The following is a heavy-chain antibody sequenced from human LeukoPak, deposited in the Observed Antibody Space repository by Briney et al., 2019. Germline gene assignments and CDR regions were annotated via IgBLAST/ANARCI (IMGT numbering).Heavy chain of an antibody. CDR2: ISYDGSNK. J-gene: IGHJ6*03. CDR1: GFTFSSYA. CDR3: ARDGSDWELYYMDV. V-gene: IGHV3-30-3*01. Sequence: PGGSLRLSCAASGFTFSSYAMHWVRQAPGKGLEWVAVISYDGSNKYYADSVKGRFTISRDNSKNTLYLQMNSLRAEDTAVYYCARDGSDWELYYMDVWGKGTTVTVSS. D-gene: IGHD3-10*01.